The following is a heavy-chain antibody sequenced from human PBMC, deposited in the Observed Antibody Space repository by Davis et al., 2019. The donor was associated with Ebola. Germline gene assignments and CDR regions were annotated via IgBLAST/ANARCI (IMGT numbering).Heavy chain of an antibody. V-gene: IGHV3-30*03. CDR1: GFTFSDYG. J-gene: IGHJ4*02. Sequence: GESLKISCAASGFTFSDYGMSWVRQAPGKGLEWVAVISYDGSNKYYADSVKGRFTISRDNSKNTLYLQMNSLRPDDTAVYYCARDPPQSGGYMWGQGTLVTVSS. D-gene: IGHD5-12*01. CDR3: ARDPPQSGGYM. CDR2: ISYDGSNK.